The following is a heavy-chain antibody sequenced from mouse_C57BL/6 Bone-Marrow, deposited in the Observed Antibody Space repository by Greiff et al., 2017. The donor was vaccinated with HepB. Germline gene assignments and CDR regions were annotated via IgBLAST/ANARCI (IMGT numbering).Heavy chain of an antibody. V-gene: IGHV1-59*01. CDR2: IDPSDSYT. D-gene: IGHD4-1*02. J-gene: IGHJ3*01. Sequence: QVQLQQPGAELVRPGPSVKLSCKASGYTFTSYWMHWVKQRPGQGLEWIGVIDPSDSYTNYNQKFKGKATLTVDTSSSTAYMQLSSLTSEDSAVYYCATTGFAYWGQGTLVTVSA. CDR1: GYTFTSYW. CDR3: ATTGFAY.